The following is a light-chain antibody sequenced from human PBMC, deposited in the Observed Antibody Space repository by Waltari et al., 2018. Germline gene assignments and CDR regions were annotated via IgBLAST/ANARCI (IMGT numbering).Light chain of an antibody. CDR1: QYVSTN. CDR2: SAS. CDR3: QQYNNWPPIT. V-gene: IGKV3-15*01. Sequence: TVMTQAPATLSVFPGERATLSCRASQYVSTNLAWYQQKPGQSPRLLIYSASARATGVPARFGGSGSGTRFTLTINSVQSEDVALYYCQQYNNWPPITFGQGTRVQIK. J-gene: IGKJ5*01.